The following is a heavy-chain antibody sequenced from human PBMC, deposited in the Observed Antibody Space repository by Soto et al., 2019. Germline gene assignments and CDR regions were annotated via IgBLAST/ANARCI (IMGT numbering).Heavy chain of an antibody. D-gene: IGHD3-9*01. CDR1: GYTFTSYD. J-gene: IGHJ4*02. Sequence: ASVKVSCKASGYTFTSYDINWVRQVTGQGLEWMGWMNPNSGDTGYAQKFQGRVTMTRNTSIRTFYMELSSLRSDDTAIYYCARGHDILTGWKFEFWGQGTLVTVSS. CDR2: MNPNSGDT. V-gene: IGHV1-8*01. CDR3: ARGHDILTGWKFEF.